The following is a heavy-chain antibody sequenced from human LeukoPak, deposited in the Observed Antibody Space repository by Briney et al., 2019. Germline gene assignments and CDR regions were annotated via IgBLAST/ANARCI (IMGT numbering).Heavy chain of an antibody. CDR1: GFTFGNFW. CDR3: ARGRAGTFDY. CDR2: IKRDGSEK. D-gene: IGHD6-19*01. V-gene: IGHV3-7*04. Sequence: PGGSLRLSCEVSGFTFGNFWMSWVRQAPGKGLEWLATIKRDGSEKYYVDSVRGRFTISRDNAKNSLYLQMNSLRAEETAVYYCARGRAGTFDYWGQGTLVTVSS. J-gene: IGHJ4*02.